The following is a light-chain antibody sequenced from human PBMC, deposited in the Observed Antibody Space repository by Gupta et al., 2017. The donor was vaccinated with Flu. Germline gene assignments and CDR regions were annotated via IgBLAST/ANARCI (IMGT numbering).Light chain of an antibody. J-gene: IGLJ2*01. V-gene: IGLV2-14*01. CDR2: GVT. Sequence: TGTSGDVGSYNYVSWYQQHPGKAPKLLIYGVTNRPSGVSNRFSGSKSGDTASLTISGLQAEDEADYYCSSCTSSTTVVFGGGTKVTVL. CDR3: SSCTSSTTVV. CDR1: SGDVGSYNY.